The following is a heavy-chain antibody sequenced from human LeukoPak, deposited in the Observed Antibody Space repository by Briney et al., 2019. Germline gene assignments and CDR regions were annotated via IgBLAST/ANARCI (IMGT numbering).Heavy chain of an antibody. CDR3: ARSVGPYSCSSGVDS. CDR2: IYPGDSDS. J-gene: IGHJ5*01. V-gene: IGHV5-51*07. Sequence: GESLKISCKGSGYSFTSYWIGWVHQMPGKGLEWMGIIYPGDSDSRYSPSFQGQVTISADKSISTAYLQWSSLKASDTAMYYCARSVGPYSCSSGVDSWGQGTLVTVSS. CDR1: GYSFTSYW. D-gene: IGHD6-6*01.